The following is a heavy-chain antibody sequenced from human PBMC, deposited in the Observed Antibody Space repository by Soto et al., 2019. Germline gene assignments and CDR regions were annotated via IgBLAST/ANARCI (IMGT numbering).Heavy chain of an antibody. CDR2: ISAYNGNT. Sequence: QVQLVQSGAEVKKPGASVKVSCKASGYTFTSYGIIWVRQAPGQGLEWMGWISAYNGNTNYAQKLQGRVTMNTDTSTSTAYMELRSLRSDDTAVYYCAIDPPHTYGDYKPTWFDPWGQVTLVTVSS. CDR3: AIDPPHTYGDYKPTWFDP. D-gene: IGHD4-17*01. V-gene: IGHV1-18*01. CDR1: GYTFTSYG. J-gene: IGHJ5*02.